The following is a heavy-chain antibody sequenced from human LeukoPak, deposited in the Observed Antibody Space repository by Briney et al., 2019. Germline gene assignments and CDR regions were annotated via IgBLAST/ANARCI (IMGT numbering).Heavy chain of an antibody. Sequence: GGSLRLSCAASGFSFSSYRMSWVRQAPGKGLEWVANIKQDGSEKSYVDSVKGRFTISRDNAKNSLYLQMNSLRAEDTAVYYCARVRGYYRYDAFDIWGQGTMVIVSS. CDR1: GFSFSSYR. J-gene: IGHJ3*02. D-gene: IGHD4-17*01. CDR3: ARVRGYYRYDAFDI. CDR2: IKQDGSEK. V-gene: IGHV3-7*01.